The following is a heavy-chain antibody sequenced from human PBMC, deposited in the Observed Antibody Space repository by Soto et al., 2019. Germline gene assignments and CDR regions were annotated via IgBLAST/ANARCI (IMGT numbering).Heavy chain of an antibody. J-gene: IGHJ6*02. CDR1: GFTFSSYG. D-gene: IGHD3-10*01. V-gene: IGHV3-30*18. CDR3: AKTFGEFQTGNYGMDV. Sequence: GGSLRLSCAASGFTFSSYGMHWVRQAPGKGLEWVAVISYDGSNKYYADSVKGRFTISRDNSKNTLYLQMNSLRAEDTAVYYCAKTFGEFQTGNYGMDVWGQGTTVTVSS. CDR2: ISYDGSNK.